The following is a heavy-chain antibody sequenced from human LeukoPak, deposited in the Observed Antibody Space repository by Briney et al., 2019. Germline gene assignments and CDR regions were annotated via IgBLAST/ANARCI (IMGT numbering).Heavy chain of an antibody. CDR3: AKCSTTCYGNWFDP. CDR1: GFSFSSYA. J-gene: IGHJ5*02. CDR2: ISGSGSDI. D-gene: IGHD2-2*01. Sequence: GGSLRLSCAASGFSFSSYAMNWVRQAPGKGLDWVSAISGSGSDIYYADSVRGRFTISRDNSKNTLYLQMNSLRAEDTAVYYCAKCSTTCYGNWFDPWGQGTLVTVSS. V-gene: IGHV3-23*01.